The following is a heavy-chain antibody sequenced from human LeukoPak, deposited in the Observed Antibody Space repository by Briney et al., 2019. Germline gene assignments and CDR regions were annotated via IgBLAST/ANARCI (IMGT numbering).Heavy chain of an antibody. V-gene: IGHV4-30-4*01. Sequence: PSETLSLTCTVSGGSISSGDYYWSWIRQPPGKGLEWTGYIYYSGSTYYNPSLKSRVTISVDTSKNQFSLKLSSVTAADTAVYYCARVVTIFGVVTSYWYFDLWGRGTLVTVSS. D-gene: IGHD3-3*01. J-gene: IGHJ2*01. CDR2: IYYSGST. CDR3: ARVVTIFGVVTSYWYFDL. CDR1: GGSISSGDYY.